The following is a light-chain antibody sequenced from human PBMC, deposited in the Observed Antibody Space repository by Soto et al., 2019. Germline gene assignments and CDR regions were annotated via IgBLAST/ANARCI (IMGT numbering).Light chain of an antibody. Sequence: QSAPTQPPSASGSPGQSVTFSCTGTSSDVGGYNYVSWYQQYPGKAPKLMIYEVYKRHSGVPDRFSGAKSGNTASLTVSGLKPEGEADYYCSAYAGSSPWVFGGGTKLTVL. CDR3: SAYAGSSPWV. CDR1: SSDVGGYNY. CDR2: EVY. J-gene: IGLJ3*02. V-gene: IGLV2-8*01.